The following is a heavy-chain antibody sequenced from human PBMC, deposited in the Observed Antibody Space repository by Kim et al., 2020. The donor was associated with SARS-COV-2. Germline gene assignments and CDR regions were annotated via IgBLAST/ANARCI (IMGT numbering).Heavy chain of an antibody. CDR3: ARVPASDYFGMDV. V-gene: IGHV3-11*01. CDR2: ISTGSSAR. J-gene: IGHJ6*02. CDR1: GFTFSDYF. D-gene: IGHD3-9*01. Sequence: GGSLRLSCATSGFTFSDYFMSWIRQAPGKGLEWLSYISTGSSARYYADSVKGRFTISRDNANNSLYLQLNNLRADDTAVYYCARVPASDYFGMDVWGQGTTVAVSS.